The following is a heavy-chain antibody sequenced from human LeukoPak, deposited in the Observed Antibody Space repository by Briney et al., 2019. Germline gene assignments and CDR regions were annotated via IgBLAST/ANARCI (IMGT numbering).Heavy chain of an antibody. D-gene: IGHD4-17*01. CDR2: IYYSGST. J-gene: IGHJ5*02. Sequence: SETLSLTCTVSGDSISSYYWSWIRQPPGKGLEWIGYIYYSGSTNYNPSLKSRVTISVDTSKNQFSLKLSSVTAADTAVYYCAGQTTIPHWFDPWGQGTLVTVSS. CDR1: GDSISSYY. CDR3: AGQTTIPHWFDP. V-gene: IGHV4-59*01.